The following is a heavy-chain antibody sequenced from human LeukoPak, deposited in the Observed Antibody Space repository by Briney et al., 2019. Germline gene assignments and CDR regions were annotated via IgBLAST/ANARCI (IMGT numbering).Heavy chain of an antibody. CDR1: GYTFTSYG. D-gene: IGHD2-2*02. CDR2: ISAYNGNT. CDR3: ARQYCSSTSCYSVQH. Sequence: ASVKVSCKASGYTFTSYGISWVRQAPGQGLEWMGWISAYNGNTNYAQKLQGRVTMTTDTSTSTAYMELRSLRSDDTAVYYCARQYCSSTSCYSVQHWGQGTLVTVSS. V-gene: IGHV1-18*01. J-gene: IGHJ1*01.